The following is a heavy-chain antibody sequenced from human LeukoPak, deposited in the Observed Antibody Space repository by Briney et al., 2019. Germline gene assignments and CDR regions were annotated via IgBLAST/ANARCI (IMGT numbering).Heavy chain of an antibody. V-gene: IGHV3-23*01. J-gene: IGHJ3*02. CDR1: GFTFSSYA. CDR2: FSGSGGST. Sequence: GGSLRLSRAAFGFTFSSYAMSWVRQAPGKGLEWVSAFSGSGGSTYYADSVKGRFTISRDNSKNTLYLQMNSLRAEDTAVYYCAKDPGDTYYYGSGGDAFDIWGQGTMVTVSS. CDR3: AKDPGDTYYYGSGGDAFDI. D-gene: IGHD3-10*01.